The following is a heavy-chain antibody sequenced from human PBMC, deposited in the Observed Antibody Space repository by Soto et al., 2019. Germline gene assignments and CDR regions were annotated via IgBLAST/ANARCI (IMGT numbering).Heavy chain of an antibody. J-gene: IGHJ4*02. Sequence: PGGSLRLSCAASGFTFSSYGMHWVRQAPGKGLEWVAVISYDGSNKYYADSVKGRFTISRDNSKNTLYLQMNSLRAEDTAVYYCAKVRYYYDSSGYRLYYFDYWGQGT. D-gene: IGHD3-22*01. CDR3: AKVRYYYDSSGYRLYYFDY. V-gene: IGHV3-30*18. CDR2: ISYDGSNK. CDR1: GFTFSSYG.